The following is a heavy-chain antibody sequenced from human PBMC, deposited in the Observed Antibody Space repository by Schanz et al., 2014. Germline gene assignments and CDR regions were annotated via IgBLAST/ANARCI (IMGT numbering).Heavy chain of an antibody. D-gene: IGHD3-22*01. CDR1: GFGFRDYD. CDR3: ARSKANFYDTGRRQFYYYAMDV. CDR2: IGSAGDP. Sequence: EVQLVESGGGLAQPGGSLRLSCVASGFGFRDYDMHWVRHTTGKGLEWVSGIGSAGDPYYPGSGKGRFTIDRENKKNSLYLQMNSLSIGDTAVYYCARSKANFYDTGRRQFYYYAMDVWGQGTTVTVFS. V-gene: IGHV3-13*05. J-gene: IGHJ6*02.